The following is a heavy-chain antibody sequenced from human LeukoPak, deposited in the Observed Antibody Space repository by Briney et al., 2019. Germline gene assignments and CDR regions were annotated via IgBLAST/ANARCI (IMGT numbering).Heavy chain of an antibody. J-gene: IGHJ4*02. CDR3: AKDLGVRGVINSAFDY. CDR1: GFTFSSYA. V-gene: IGHV3-23*01. D-gene: IGHD3-10*01. CDR2: ISGSGGST. Sequence: GGSLRLSCAASGFTFSSYAMSWVRQAPGKGLEWVSAISGSGGSTYYADSVKGRLTISRDNSKNTLYLQMNSLRAEDTAVYYCAKDLGVRGVINSAFDYWGQGTLVTVSS.